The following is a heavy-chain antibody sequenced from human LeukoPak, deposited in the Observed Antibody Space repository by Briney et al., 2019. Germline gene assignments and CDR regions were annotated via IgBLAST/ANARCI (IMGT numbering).Heavy chain of an antibody. CDR1: GFTFSSYS. CDR3: AREYYGSGRGDAFDI. CDR2: ISSSSSYI. J-gene: IGHJ3*02. D-gene: IGHD3-10*01. V-gene: IGHV3-21*04. Sequence: PGGSLRLSCAASGFTFSSYSMNWVRQAPGKGLEWVSSISSSSSYIYYADSVKGRFTISRDNSKNTLYLQMNSPRAEDTAVYYCAREYYGSGRGDAFDIWGQGTMVTVSS.